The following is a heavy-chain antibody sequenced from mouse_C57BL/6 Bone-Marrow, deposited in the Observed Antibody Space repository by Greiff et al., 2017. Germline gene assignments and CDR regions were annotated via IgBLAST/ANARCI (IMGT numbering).Heavy chain of an antibody. Sequence: QVQLQQSGPELVKPGASVKLSCKATGYTFTGYWIEWVKQRPGHGLEWIGEILPGSGSTNYNEKFKGKATFTADTSSNTSYMQLSSLTTEDSAIYYCARHYYGSSLLTEAMDYWGQGTSVTVSS. D-gene: IGHD1-1*01. J-gene: IGHJ4*01. CDR3: ARHYYGSSLLTEAMDY. V-gene: IGHV1-9*01. CDR1: GYTFTGYW. CDR2: ILPGSGST.